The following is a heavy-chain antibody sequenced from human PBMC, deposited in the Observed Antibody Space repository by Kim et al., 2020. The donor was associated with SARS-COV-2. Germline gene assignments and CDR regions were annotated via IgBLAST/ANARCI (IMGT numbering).Heavy chain of an antibody. CDR1: GFTFSSYA. J-gene: IGHJ4*02. CDR3: ASSGLRVRGVIVPDY. D-gene: IGHD3-10*01. Sequence: GGSLRLSCAASGFTFSSYAMHWVRQAPGKGLEWVAVIWYDGSNKYYADSVKGRFTISRDNSKNTLYLQMNSLRAEDTAVYYCASSGLRVRGVIVPDYWGQGTLVTVSS. V-gene: IGHV3-33*01. CDR2: IWYDGSNK.